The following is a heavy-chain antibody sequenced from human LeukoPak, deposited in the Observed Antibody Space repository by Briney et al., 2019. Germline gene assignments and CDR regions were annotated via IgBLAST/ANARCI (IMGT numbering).Heavy chain of an antibody. D-gene: IGHD2-15*01. J-gene: IGHJ1*01. V-gene: IGHV3-30*18. CDR2: ISYDGSNK. CDR1: GFTFSSYG. Sequence: LXXSCAASGFTFSSYGMHWVRQAPGKGLEWVAVISYDGSNKYYADSVKGRFTISRDNSKNTLYLQMNSLRAEDTAVYYCAKDPRKLVAATGAEYFQHWGQGTLVTVSS. CDR3: AKDPRKLVAATGAEYFQH.